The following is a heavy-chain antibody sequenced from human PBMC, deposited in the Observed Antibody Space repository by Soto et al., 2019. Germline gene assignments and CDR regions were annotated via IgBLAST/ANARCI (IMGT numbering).Heavy chain of an antibody. V-gene: IGHV3-11*01. D-gene: IGHD5-12*01. CDR3: ARDKWLRTGNDIGFDY. CDR1: GFTFSDYY. CDR2: ISSSGSTI. J-gene: IGHJ4*02. Sequence: GGSLRLSCAASGFTFSDYYMSWIRQAPGKGLEWVSYISSSGSTIYYADSVKGRFTISRDNAKNSLYLQMNSLRAEDTAVYYCARDKWLRTGNDIGFDYWGQGTLVTVSS.